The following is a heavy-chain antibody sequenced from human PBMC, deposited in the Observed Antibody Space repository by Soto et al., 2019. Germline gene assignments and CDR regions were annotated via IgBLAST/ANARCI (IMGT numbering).Heavy chain of an antibody. CDR3: AKDTSGYSYGYKDY. CDR2: ISWNSGSI. Sequence: GGSLRLSCAASGFTFDDYAMHWVRQAPGKGLEWVSGISWNSGSIGYADSVKGRFTISRDNAKNSLYLQMNSLRAEDTALYYCAKDTSGYSYGYKDYWGQGTLVTVSS. J-gene: IGHJ4*02. V-gene: IGHV3-9*01. D-gene: IGHD5-18*01. CDR1: GFTFDDYA.